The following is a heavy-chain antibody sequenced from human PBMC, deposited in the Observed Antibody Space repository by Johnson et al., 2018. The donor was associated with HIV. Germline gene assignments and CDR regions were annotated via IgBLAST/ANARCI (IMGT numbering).Heavy chain of an antibody. D-gene: IGHD5-24*01. CDR1: GFTFSNAW. CDR3: TIESVRVGYNLAFDI. J-gene: IGHJ3*02. Sequence: VQLVESGGGLVKPGGSLRLSCAASGFTFSNAWMSWVRQAPGKGLEWVGRIKSKTDGGTTDYAAPVKGRFTISRDDSKNTLYLQMNSLKTEDTAVYYCTIESVRVGYNLAFDIWGQGTMVTVSS. CDR2: IKSKTDGGTT. V-gene: IGHV3-15*01.